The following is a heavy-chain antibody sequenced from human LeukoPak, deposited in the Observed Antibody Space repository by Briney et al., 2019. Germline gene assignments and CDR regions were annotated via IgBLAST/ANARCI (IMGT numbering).Heavy chain of an antibody. D-gene: IGHD3-9*01. CDR2: IKQDGNEK. Sequence: PGRSLRLSCAASGFTFSSYSMNWVRQAPGKGLEWVANIKQDGNEKYFVDSVKGRFTISRDNAKNSLYLQMNSLRAEDTAVYYCARDFYYDILSGYVGSMDPWGQGTLVTVSS. J-gene: IGHJ5*02. V-gene: IGHV3-7*01. CDR3: ARDFYYDILSGYVGSMDP. CDR1: GFTFSSYS.